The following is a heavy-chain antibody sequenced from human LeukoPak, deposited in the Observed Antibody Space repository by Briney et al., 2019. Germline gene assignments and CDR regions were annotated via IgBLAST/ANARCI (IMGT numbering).Heavy chain of an antibody. J-gene: IGHJ4*02. Sequence: GGSLRLSCAASGFTFSSQSMEWVRQAAGKGREWVSSISSSSSYIYYADSVKGRFTISRDNAKNSLYLQMHSLRAEDTAVYYCARSGTAAGTGFDYWGQGTLVTVSS. D-gene: IGHD6-13*01. V-gene: IGHV3-21*01. CDR1: GFTFSSQS. CDR2: ISSSSSYI. CDR3: ARSGTAAGTGFDY.